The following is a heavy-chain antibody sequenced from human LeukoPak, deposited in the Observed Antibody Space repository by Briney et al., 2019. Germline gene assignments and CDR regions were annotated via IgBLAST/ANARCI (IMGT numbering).Heavy chain of an antibody. Sequence: GGSLRLSCAASGFTFSSHWMHWVRQAPGKGLEWASRINSDGSSTTYADSVKGRFTISRDNAKNTLYLQMNSLRAEDTAVYYCARAFSGGSSWSDIDYWGQGTLVTVSS. CDR3: ARAFSGGSSWSDIDY. J-gene: IGHJ4*02. CDR1: GFTFSSHW. D-gene: IGHD6-13*01. CDR2: INSDGSST. V-gene: IGHV3-74*01.